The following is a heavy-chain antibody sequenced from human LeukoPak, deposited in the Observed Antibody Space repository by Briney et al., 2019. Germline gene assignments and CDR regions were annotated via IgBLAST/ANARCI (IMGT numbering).Heavy chain of an antibody. D-gene: IGHD1-14*01. J-gene: IGHJ6*02. V-gene: IGHV3-48*03. CDR3: AKETDGMDA. Sequence: GGSLRLSCAASGFSFPSCETNWVRQAPGKGLEWLSYIRSSGSTRYYADSVKGRFTISRDNAKNSLYLQMNSLRAEDTAVYYCAKETDGMDAWGRGTTVAVSS. CDR1: GFSFPSCE. CDR2: IRSSGSTR.